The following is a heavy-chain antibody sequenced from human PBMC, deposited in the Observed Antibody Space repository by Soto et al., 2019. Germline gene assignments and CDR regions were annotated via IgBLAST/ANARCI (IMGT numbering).Heavy chain of an antibody. D-gene: IGHD3-3*02. CDR3: ASPKIAFYNWFDP. CDR2: IYYSGST. J-gene: IGHJ5*02. CDR1: GGSICSSSYD. Sequence: SETLSLTCTVSGGSICSSSYDWGWIRQPPGKGLEWIGSIYYSGSTYYNPSLKSRVTISVDTSKNQFSLKLSSVTAADTAVYYCASPKIAFYNWFDPWGQGTLVTVSS. V-gene: IGHV4-39*01.